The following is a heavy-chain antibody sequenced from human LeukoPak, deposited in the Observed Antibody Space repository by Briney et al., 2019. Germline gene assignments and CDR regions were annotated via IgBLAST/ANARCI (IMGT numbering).Heavy chain of an antibody. Sequence: SETLSLTCTVSGGSISSYYWSWIRQPAGKGLEWIGRIYTSGSTNYNPSLKSRVTMSVDTSKNQFSLKLSSVTAADTAVYYCARGGVTAAHINYYMDVWGKGTTVTVSS. D-gene: IGHD6-13*01. J-gene: IGHJ6*03. V-gene: IGHV4-4*07. CDR2: IYTSGST. CDR1: GGSISSYY. CDR3: ARGGVTAAHINYYMDV.